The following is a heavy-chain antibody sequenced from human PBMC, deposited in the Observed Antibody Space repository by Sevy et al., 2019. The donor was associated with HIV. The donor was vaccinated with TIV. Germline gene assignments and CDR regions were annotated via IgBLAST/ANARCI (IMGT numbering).Heavy chain of an antibody. CDR1: GFNVGDYV. D-gene: IGHD3-10*01. J-gene: IGHJ6*02. V-gene: IGHV3-49*03. CDR3: TRAMYYHDSGSYYGMDV. CDR2: IRSKAYGETR. Sequence: GGSLRLSCRASGFNVGDYVMNWFRQAPGKGLDWVGFIRSKAYGETRGYAASVKGRVTISREDSKGIAYLQMHRLKTEDTGRYYCTRAMYYHDSGSYYGMDVWGQGTTVTVSS.